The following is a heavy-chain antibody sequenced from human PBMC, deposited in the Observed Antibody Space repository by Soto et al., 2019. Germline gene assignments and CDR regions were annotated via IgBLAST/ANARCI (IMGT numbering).Heavy chain of an antibody. CDR3: ARYSAASGTYYFDY. J-gene: IGHJ4*01. V-gene: IGHV4-39*01. CDR2: LFYSGNT. Sequence: PSETLSLTCSVSGDSMTSDSYNWGWIRQTPWKDLEWIGSLFYSGNTYYNPSLRSRVTISAHTTNNQFSLTLTSVTAADTGVYYCARYSAASGTYYFDYWGPGTLVTVSS. CDR1: GDSMTSDSYN. D-gene: IGHD6-13*01.